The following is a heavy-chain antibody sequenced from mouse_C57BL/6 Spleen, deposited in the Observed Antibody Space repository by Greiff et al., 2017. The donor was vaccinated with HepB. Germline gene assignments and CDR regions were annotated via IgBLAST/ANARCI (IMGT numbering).Heavy chain of an antibody. J-gene: IGHJ1*03. CDR2: ISDGGSYT. D-gene: IGHD2-4*01. Sequence: DVKLQESGGGLVKPGGSLKLSCAASGFTFSSYAMSWVRQTPEKRLEWVATISDGGSYTYYPDNVKGRFTISRDNAKNNLYLQMSHLKSEDTAMYYCARGTMITPGYFDVWGTGTTVTVSS. CDR3: ARGTMITPGYFDV. V-gene: IGHV5-4*03. CDR1: GFTFSSYA.